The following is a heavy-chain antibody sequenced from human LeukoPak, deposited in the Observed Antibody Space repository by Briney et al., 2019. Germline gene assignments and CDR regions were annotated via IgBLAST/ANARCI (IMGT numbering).Heavy chain of an antibody. V-gene: IGHV1-8*01. CDR2: MNPSSGNT. CDR1: GFTFTSHD. CDR3: VVSGGWYGV. Sequence: ASVKVSCKASGFTFTSHDYNWVRQATGQGLEWMGWMNPSSGNTGYAQKFQGRVTMTRDTSITTVYMELSSLTSEDTAVYYCVVSGGWYGVWGQGTLVTVSS. D-gene: IGHD6-19*01. J-gene: IGHJ4*02.